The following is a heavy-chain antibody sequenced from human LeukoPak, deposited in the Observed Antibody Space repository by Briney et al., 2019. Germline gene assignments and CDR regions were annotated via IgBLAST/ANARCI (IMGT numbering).Heavy chain of an antibody. Sequence: GGSLRLSCAASGFTFSNYEMNWVRQAPGKGLEWVAYIRGSGKTQWYADSVKGRFIISRDNSKNSLFLQMNSLRPEDTAVYYCARDNSVDDNAWWFDPWGQGTLVTVSS. D-gene: IGHD3-22*01. CDR1: GFTFSNYE. CDR3: ARDNSVDDNAWWFDP. CDR2: IRGSGKTQ. V-gene: IGHV3-48*03. J-gene: IGHJ5*02.